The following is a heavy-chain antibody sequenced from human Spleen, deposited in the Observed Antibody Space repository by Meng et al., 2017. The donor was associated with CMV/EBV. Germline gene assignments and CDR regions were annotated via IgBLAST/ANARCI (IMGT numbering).Heavy chain of an antibody. V-gene: IGHV4-34*01. CDR1: GWSFRRYY. CDR3: ASSSTLYCTTASCPDA. CDR2: ITHSGST. D-gene: IGHD2-2*01. Sequence: YGWSFRRYYQRWIRQPPVKGLEWIAEITHSGSTTYNPSLKRRVTISVDTSQHQFSLKLTSVTAADTAVFYCASSSTLYCTTASCPDAWGQGTLVTVSS. J-gene: IGHJ5*02.